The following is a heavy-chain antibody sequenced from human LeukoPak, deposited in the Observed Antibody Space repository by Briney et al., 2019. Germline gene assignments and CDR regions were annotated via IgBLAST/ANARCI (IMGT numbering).Heavy chain of an antibody. Sequence: SETLSLTCTVSGGSISSSNYYWGWIRQPPGKGLEWIGSIYYSGSTYYNPSLKSRVTISVDTSKNQFSLKLSSVTAADTAVYYCVGTKQWLSFDMWGQGTTVTVSS. CDR2: IYYSGST. V-gene: IGHV4-39*01. CDR3: VGTKQWLSFDM. J-gene: IGHJ3*02. D-gene: IGHD3-22*01. CDR1: GGSISSSNYY.